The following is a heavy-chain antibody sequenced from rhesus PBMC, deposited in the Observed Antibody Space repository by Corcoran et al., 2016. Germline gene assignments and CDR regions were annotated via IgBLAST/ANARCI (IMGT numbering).Heavy chain of an antibody. CDR1: GYSISSGYD. V-gene: IGHV4-76*01. Sequence: QVQLQESGPGVVKPSETLSLTCAVSGYSISSGYDWSWIRQPPGKGLELIGYIYGSSGSTNYNPSLEYRVPISKGTSKHQFSLKLRSVTAADTAVYYCARAGAVIYGLDSWGQGVVVTVSS. D-gene: IGHD1-44*02. CDR2: IYGSSGST. J-gene: IGHJ6*01. CDR3: ARAGAVIYGLDS.